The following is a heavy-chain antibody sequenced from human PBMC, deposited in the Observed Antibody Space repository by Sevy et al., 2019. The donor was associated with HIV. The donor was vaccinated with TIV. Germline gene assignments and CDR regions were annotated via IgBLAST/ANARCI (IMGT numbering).Heavy chain of an antibody. Sequence: GGSLRLSCVASIFTFSDYYMTWIRQAPGKGLECVSHISSGGSLIHYADSVKGRFTISRDNAKKSLYLQMNSLTAEDTAVYYCARVRYNYGSYYFDYWGQGTLVTVSS. CDR2: ISSGGSLI. D-gene: IGHD5-18*01. V-gene: IGHV3-11*01. J-gene: IGHJ4*02. CDR1: IFTFSDYY. CDR3: ARVRYNYGSYYFDY.